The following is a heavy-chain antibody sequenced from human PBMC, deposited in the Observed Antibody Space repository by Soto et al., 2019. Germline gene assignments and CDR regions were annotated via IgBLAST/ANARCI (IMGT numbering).Heavy chain of an antibody. V-gene: IGHV4-39*01. CDR1: GGSISSNSYY. CDR2: IYYSGTT. Sequence: PSETLSRTCTVSGGSISSNSYYWGWIRQPPGKGLEWIGTIYYSGTTYYNPSLKSRVTISVDTSKNQFSLKLSSVTAADTAVYYCARREYSSSSIDYWGQGTLVTVSS. CDR3: ARREYSSSSIDY. D-gene: IGHD6-6*01. J-gene: IGHJ4*02.